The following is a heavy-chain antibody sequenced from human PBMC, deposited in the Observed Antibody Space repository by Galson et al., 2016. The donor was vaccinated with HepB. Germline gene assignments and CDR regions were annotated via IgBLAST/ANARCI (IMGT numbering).Heavy chain of an antibody. J-gene: IGHJ1*01. CDR2: VWYDGSDT. D-gene: IGHD2-15*01. CDR3: AKEKVVAGRETAEFFQH. CDR1: GFTFSDYG. Sequence: SLRLSCATSGFTFSDYGMHWVRQAPGKGLEWVAAVWYDGSDTYYAESVKGRFTISRDDSKKTLYLQMNYLRGEDTAIYFCAKEKVVAGRETAEFFQHWGQGTLVTVSS. V-gene: IGHV3-33*06.